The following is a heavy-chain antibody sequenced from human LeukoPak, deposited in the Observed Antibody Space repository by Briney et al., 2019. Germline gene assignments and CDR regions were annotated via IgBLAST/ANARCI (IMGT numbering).Heavy chain of an antibody. CDR2: IYYSGST. Sequence: SETLSLTCTVSGGSISSGDYYWSWIRQPPGKGLEWIGYIYYSGSTYYNPSLKSRVTISADTSKNQFSLKLSSVTAADTAVYYCARDMVGLINWFDPWGQGTLVTVSS. V-gene: IGHV4-30-4*01. J-gene: IGHJ5*02. CDR3: ARDMVGLINWFDP. CDR1: GGSISSGDYY. D-gene: IGHD2-15*01.